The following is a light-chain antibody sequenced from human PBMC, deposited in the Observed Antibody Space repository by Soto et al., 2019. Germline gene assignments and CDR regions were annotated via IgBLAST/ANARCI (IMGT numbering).Light chain of an antibody. CDR2: DVS. J-gene: IGLJ1*01. CDR1: SSGVGGYNY. V-gene: IGLV2-11*01. CDR3: CSYAGSYTYV. Sequence: QSVLTQPRSVSGSPGQSVTISCTGTSSGVGGYNYVSWYQQHPGKAPKLMIYDVSKRPSGVPDRFSGSKSGNTASQTISGLQAEDEADYYCCSYAGSYTYVFGTGTKVTVL.